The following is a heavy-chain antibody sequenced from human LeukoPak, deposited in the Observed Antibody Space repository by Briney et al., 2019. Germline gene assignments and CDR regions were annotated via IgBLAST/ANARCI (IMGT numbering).Heavy chain of an antibody. CDR1: GFTFSSYA. CDR3: AKTGSGYLDY. CDR2: ISGSGGST. V-gene: IGHV3-23*01. Sequence: GGSLRLSCAASGFTFSSYAMSWVRQALGKGLEWVSAISGSGGSTYYADSVKGRFTISRDNSKNTLYLQLNSLRAEDTAVYYCAKTGSGYLDYWGQGTLVTVSS. J-gene: IGHJ4*02. D-gene: IGHD3-3*01.